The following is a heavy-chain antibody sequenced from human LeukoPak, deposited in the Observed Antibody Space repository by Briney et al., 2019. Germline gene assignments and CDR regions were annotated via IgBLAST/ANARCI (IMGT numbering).Heavy chain of an antibody. V-gene: IGHV4-59*08. CDR1: GGSISSYY. CDR2: IYYSGST. CDR3: ARLRGVSSFNWFDP. Sequence: SETLSLTCTVSGGSISSYYWSWIRQPPGKGLGWIGYIYYSGSTNYNPSLKSRVTISVDTSKNQFSLKLSSVTAADTAVYYCARLRGVSSFNWFDPWGQGTLVTVSS. J-gene: IGHJ5*02. D-gene: IGHD6-13*01.